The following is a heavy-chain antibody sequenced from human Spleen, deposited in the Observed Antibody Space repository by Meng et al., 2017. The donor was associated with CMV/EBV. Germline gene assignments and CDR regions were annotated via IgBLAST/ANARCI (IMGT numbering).Heavy chain of an antibody. D-gene: IGHD3-10*01. J-gene: IGHJ4*02. CDR2: ISGVGGGT. Sequence: GESLKISCAPSGFAFSNYAMSWVRQAPGKGLEWVSAISGVGGGTYYADSVKGRFTISRDNSKNTLYLQMNSLRADDTAIYYCARLRYGSGSYIDYWGQGTLVTVSS. V-gene: IGHV3-23*01. CDR1: GFAFSNYA. CDR3: ARLRYGSGSYIDY.